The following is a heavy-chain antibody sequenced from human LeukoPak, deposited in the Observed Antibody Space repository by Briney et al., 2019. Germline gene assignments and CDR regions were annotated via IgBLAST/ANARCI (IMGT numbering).Heavy chain of an antibody. CDR3: AKAGSANYFDY. CDR1: GFTVSSYS. V-gene: IGHV3-23*01. J-gene: IGHJ4*02. Sequence: PGGSLRLSCAASGFTVSSYSMSWVRQAPGKGLELVSVISGSGGYTNYADSVKGRFTISRDNSKNTLYLQMNSLRAEDTAVYYCAKAGSANYFDYWGQGTLVTVSS. CDR2: ISGSGGYT.